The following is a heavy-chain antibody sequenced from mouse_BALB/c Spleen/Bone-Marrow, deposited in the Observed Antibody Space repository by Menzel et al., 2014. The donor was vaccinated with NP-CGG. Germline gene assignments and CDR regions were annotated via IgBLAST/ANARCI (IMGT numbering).Heavy chain of an antibody. V-gene: IGHV1-69*01. CDR2: IDTSDSYT. Sequence: QVQLQQSGAEPGMPGASVKMSCKASGYTFTDNWIYWVKQGPGQGLEWIGAIDTSDSYTNYNQKFMGKASLTVDASSSTAYMQVSSLTSDDSAVYYCARGGHDFSLDYWGQGTSVTVSS. CDR3: ARGGHDFSLDY. D-gene: IGHD2-4*01. CDR1: GYTFTDNW. J-gene: IGHJ4*01.